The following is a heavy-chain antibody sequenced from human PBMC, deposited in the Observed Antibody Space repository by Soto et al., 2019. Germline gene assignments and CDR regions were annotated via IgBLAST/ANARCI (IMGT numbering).Heavy chain of an antibody. D-gene: IGHD6-13*01. J-gene: IGHJ6*02. CDR3: ARDQASGTNGYYDSYGMDV. Sequence: QVQLVESGGGVVQPGRSLRLSCAASGFTFSSYGMHWVRQAPGKGLEWVAVIWYDGSNKYYADSVKGRFTISRDNSKNSRYLQMNSLRAEDKAVYYCARDQASGTNGYYDSYGMDVWGQGTTVTVSS. V-gene: IGHV3-33*01. CDR1: GFTFSSYG. CDR2: IWYDGSNK.